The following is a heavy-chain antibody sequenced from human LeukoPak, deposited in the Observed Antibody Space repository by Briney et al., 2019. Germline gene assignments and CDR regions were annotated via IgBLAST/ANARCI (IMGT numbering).Heavy chain of an antibody. CDR3: ARTPGGPGISPNL. Sequence: GGSLRLSCAASGFTFSSYGMHWVRQAPGKGLEWVAFIRYDGSNKYYADSVKGRFTISRDNSKNTLYLHVNSLRPEDTAVYYCARTPGGPGISPNLWGQGTLVTVSS. J-gene: IGHJ5*02. CDR2: IRYDGSNK. CDR1: GFTFSSYG. D-gene: IGHD1-14*01. V-gene: IGHV3-30*02.